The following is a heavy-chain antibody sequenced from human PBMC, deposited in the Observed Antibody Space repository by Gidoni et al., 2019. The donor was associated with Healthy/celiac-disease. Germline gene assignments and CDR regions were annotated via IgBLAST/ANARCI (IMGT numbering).Heavy chain of an antibody. Sequence: QVTLRESGPALVKPTQTLTLTCTFSGFSLSTSGMCVSWIRQPPGKDLEWLALIDWDDDKYYSTSLKTRLTISKDTSKNQVVLTMTNMDPVDTATYYCARSLWEDILTGYSRPPNAFDIWGQGTMVTVSS. CDR1: GFSLSTSGMC. CDR2: IDWDDDK. D-gene: IGHD3-9*01. V-gene: IGHV2-70*01. J-gene: IGHJ3*02. CDR3: ARSLWEDILTGYSRPPNAFDI.